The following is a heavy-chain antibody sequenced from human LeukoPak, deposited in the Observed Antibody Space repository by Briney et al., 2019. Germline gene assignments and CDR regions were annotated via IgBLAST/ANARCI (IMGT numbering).Heavy chain of an antibody. J-gene: IGHJ4*02. Sequence: PGGSLRLSCAASGFTFSSYSMNWVRRAPGKGLEWVSSISSSSSYIYYADSVKGRFTISRDNAKNSLYLQMNSLRAEDTAVYYCARDGGYCSGGSCYSFFDYWGQGTLVTVSS. V-gene: IGHV3-21*01. D-gene: IGHD2-15*01. CDR3: ARDGGYCSGGSCYSFFDY. CDR2: ISSSSSYI. CDR1: GFTFSSYS.